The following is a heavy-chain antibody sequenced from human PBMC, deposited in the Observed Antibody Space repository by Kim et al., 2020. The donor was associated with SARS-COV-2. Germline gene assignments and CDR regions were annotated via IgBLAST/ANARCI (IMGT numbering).Heavy chain of an antibody. CDR3: ARIVLRAFDS. Sequence: SETLSLTCAVSGGSITTTNWWSWVRQPPGKGLEWFGEIYHTGTTNYDPSLKSRVTISVDKSKSQFSLNLSSVTAADTAIYYCARIVLRAFDSWGQGTLVT. J-gene: IGHJ4*02. D-gene: IGHD2-2*01. CDR2: IYHTGTT. V-gene: IGHV4-4*02. CDR1: GGSITTTNW.